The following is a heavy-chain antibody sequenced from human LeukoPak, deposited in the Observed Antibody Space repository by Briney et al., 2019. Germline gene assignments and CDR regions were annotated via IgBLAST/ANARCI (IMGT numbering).Heavy chain of an antibody. Sequence: GGSLRLSCAASGFPFSSYAMSWVRQAPGKGLEWVGGISTNGGSTSSAESVKGRFTISRDNHRNTLYMEMNSLRAEDTAVYYCSVMHRYYDGSGYWVQWGQGTLVTVSS. J-gene: IGHJ4*02. CDR3: SVMHRYYDGSGYWVQ. D-gene: IGHD3-22*01. CDR1: GFPFSSYA. V-gene: IGHV3-23*01. CDR2: ISTNGGST.